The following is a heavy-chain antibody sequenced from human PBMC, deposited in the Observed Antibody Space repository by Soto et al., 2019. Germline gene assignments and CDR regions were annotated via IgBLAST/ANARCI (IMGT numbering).Heavy chain of an antibody. V-gene: IGHV3-30*18. CDR2: ISYDGSNK. D-gene: IGHD1-26*01. CDR3: SKDVVVGATTGLGDYYYYYGMDV. Sequence: GGSLRLSCAASGFTFSSYGMHWVRQAPGKGLEWVAVISYDGSNKYYADSVKGRFTISRDNSKNTLYLQMNSLRAEDTAVYYCSKDVVVGATTGLGDYYYYYGMDVWGQGTTCTVPS. J-gene: IGHJ6*02. CDR1: GFTFSSYG.